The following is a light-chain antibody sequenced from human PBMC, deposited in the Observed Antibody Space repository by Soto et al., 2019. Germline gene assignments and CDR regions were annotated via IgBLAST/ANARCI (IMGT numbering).Light chain of an antibody. J-gene: IGKJ1*01. CDR1: HTISSW. Sequence: DIQMTQSPSTLSGSVGDRVTITCRASHTISSWLAWYQQKPGKAPKLLIYKASTLKSGVPSRFSGSGSGTEFTLTISSLQPDDFATYYCQHYNSYSEAFGQGTKVDIK. CDR3: QHYNSYSEA. CDR2: KAS. V-gene: IGKV1-5*03.